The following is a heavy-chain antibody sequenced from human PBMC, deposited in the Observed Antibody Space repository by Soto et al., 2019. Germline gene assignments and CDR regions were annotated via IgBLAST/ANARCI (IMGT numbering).Heavy chain of an antibody. J-gene: IGHJ4*02. V-gene: IGHV4-34*01. CDR3: ARRPVRGLRFHGSGWLTTFDY. CDR2: MNHGGST. Sequence: QVQLQQWGAGLLKPSETLSPTCAVYGGSFSGYYWCWIRQPPGKGLMWLGEMNHGGSTDYNPSLTSRVTISVDTYKNQLSLRLSSVTAADTAVYYCARRPVRGLRFHGSGWLTTFDYWGQGTLVPVSS. CDR1: GGSFSGYY. D-gene: IGHD6-19*01.